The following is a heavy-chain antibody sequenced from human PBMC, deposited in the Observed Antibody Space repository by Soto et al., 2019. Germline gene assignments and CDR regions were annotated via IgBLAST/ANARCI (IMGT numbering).Heavy chain of an antibody. CDR1: GGSISSGDYY. CDR3: ARAPLPPRGYYDSSGYSRYFGMDV. D-gene: IGHD3-22*01. Sequence: PSETLSLTCTVSGGSISSGDYYWSWIRQPPGKGLEWIGYIYYSGSTYYNPSLKSRVTISVDTSKNQFSLKLSSVTAADTAVYYCARAPLPPRGYYDSSGYSRYFGMDVWGQGTTVT. CDR2: IYYSGST. J-gene: IGHJ6*02. V-gene: IGHV4-30-4*01.